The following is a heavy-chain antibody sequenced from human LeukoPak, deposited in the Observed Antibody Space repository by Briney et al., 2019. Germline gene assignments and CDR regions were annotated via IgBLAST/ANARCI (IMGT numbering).Heavy chain of an antibody. V-gene: IGHV4-59*01. J-gene: IGHJ4*02. D-gene: IGHD3-9*01. CDR2: IYYSGST. CDR3: AREYYDILTGYYRFDY. CDR1: GGSISSYY. Sequence: PSETLSLTCTVSGGSISSYYWSWIRQPPGKGLEWIGYIYYSGSTNYSPSLKSRVTISVDTSKNQFSLKLSPVTAADTAVYYCAREYYDILTGYYRFDYWGQGTLVTVSS.